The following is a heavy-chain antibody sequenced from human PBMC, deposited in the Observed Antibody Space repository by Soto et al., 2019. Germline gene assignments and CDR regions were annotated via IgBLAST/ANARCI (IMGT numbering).Heavy chain of an antibody. J-gene: IGHJ4*02. V-gene: IGHV3-48*02. CDR2: ITSDTNTI. CDR1: GFPFSIYS. CDR3: ARSVEGHFDY. Sequence: EVQLVESGGGLVQPGGSLRLTCAASGFPFSIYSMNWVRQAPGKGLEWSSYITSDTNTIKYADSVKGRFTISRDNAKNLVYLQMNSLRDEDTAVYLCARSVEGHFDYWGQGTVVTVSS. D-gene: IGHD6-19*01.